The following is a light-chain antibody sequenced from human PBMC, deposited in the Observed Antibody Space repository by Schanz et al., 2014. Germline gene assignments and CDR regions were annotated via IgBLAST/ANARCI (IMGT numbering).Light chain of an antibody. V-gene: IGLV2-14*01. CDR1: SSDVGGYNY. J-gene: IGLJ3*02. CDR2: DVS. CDR3: SSYTSSRTPV. Sequence: QSALTQPASVSGSPGQSITISCTGTSSDVGGYNYVSWYQQHPGKAPKLMIYDVSNRPSGVSNRFSGSKSGNTASLTISGLQAEDEAHYLCSSYTSSRTPVFGGGTKLTVL.